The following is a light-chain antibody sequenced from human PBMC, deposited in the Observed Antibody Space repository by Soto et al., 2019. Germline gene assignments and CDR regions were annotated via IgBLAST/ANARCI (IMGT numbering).Light chain of an antibody. V-gene: IGKV3-15*01. CDR2: GAS. J-gene: IGKJ2*01. CDR3: QQYNNWPPLYT. CDR1: QSVTSK. Sequence: EIVMTQSPGTLSVSPGERATLSCRASQSVTSKLAWYQQKPGQAPRLLIYGASTRATGIPARFSGSGSGTDFTLTISSLQSEDFAVYYCQQYNNWPPLYTFGQGTKLEIK.